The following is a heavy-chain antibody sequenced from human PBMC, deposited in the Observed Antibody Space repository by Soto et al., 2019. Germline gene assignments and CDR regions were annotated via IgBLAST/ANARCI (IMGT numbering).Heavy chain of an antibody. CDR3: AAPDLDSSSSSLDFDY. CDR1: GYTFTSYA. V-gene: IGHV3-21*01. Sequence: ASVKVSCKASGYTFTSYAMHWVRQAPGQGLEWISCISSSSSYIYYADVVKGRFTISRDNAKDSLYLQMNSLRAEDTSVYYCAAPDLDSSSSSLDFDYWGQGTLVTVS. D-gene: IGHD6-6*01. CDR2: ISSSSSYI. J-gene: IGHJ4*02.